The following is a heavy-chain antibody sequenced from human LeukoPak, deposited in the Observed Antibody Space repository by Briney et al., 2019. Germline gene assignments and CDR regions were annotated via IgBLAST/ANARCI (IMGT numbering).Heavy chain of an antibody. D-gene: IGHD1-7*01. CDR2: IYYSGST. CDR1: GGSISSSSYY. J-gene: IGHJ5*02. CDR3: ARGYEDWYNWNYVGRNWFDP. Sequence: SETLSLTCTVSGGSISSSSYYWGWIRQPPGKGLAWIGSIYYSGSTYYNPSLKSRVTISVDTSKNQFSLKLSSVTAADTAVYYCARGYEDWYNWNYVGRNWFDPWGQGTLVTVSS. V-gene: IGHV4-39*07.